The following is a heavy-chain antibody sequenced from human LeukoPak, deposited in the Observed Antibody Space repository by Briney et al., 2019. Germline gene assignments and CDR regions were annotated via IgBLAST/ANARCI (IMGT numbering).Heavy chain of an antibody. Sequence: GESLKISCKGSGYSFTSYWTGWVRQMPGKGLEWMGIIYPGDSDTRYSPSFQGQVTISADKSISTAYLQWSSLKASDTAMYYCATPGGYCGGDCYYDAFDIWGQGTMVTVSS. CDR1: GYSFTSYW. CDR3: ATPGGYCGGDCYYDAFDI. CDR2: IYPGDSDT. J-gene: IGHJ3*02. D-gene: IGHD2-21*02. V-gene: IGHV5-51*01.